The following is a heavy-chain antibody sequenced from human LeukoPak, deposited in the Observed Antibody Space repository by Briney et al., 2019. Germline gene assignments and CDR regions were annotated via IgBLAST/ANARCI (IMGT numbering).Heavy chain of an antibody. J-gene: IGHJ6*02. V-gene: IGHV3-53*04. CDR3: ATFAATPYYYYGMDV. CDR2: IYSGGST. Sequence: PGGSLRLSCAASGFTVSSNYMSWVRQAPGKGLEWVSVIYSGGSTYYADSVKGRFTISRHNSKNTLYLQMNSLRAEDTAVYYCATFAATPYYYYGMDVWGQGTTVTVSS. CDR1: GFTVSSNY. D-gene: IGHD2-15*01.